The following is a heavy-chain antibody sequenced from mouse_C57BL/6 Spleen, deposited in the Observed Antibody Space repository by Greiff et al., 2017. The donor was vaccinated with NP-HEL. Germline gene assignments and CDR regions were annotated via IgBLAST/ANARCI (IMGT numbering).Heavy chain of an antibody. D-gene: IGHD2-4*01. CDR2: ILPGSGST. Sequence: VQLQQSGAELMKPGASVKLSCKATGYTFTGYWIGEILPGSGSTNYNEKFKGKATFTADTSSNTAYMQLSSLTTEDSAIYYCASGYDYQYYYAMDYWGQGTSVTVSS. J-gene: IGHJ4*01. CDR1: GYTFTGYW. CDR3: ASGYDYQYYYAMDY. V-gene: IGHV1-9*01.